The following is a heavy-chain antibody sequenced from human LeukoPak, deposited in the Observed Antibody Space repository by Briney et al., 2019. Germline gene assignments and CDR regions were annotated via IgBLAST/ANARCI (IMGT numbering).Heavy chain of an antibody. CDR3: ARVVYSGYDFRGAMDV. V-gene: IGHV4-4*07. Sequence: SETLSLTCTVSGGSIGSYYWSWIRQPAGKGLEWIGRIYTSGSTNYNPSLKSRVTISVDTSKNQFSLKLSSVTAAVTAVYYCARVVYSGYDFRGAMDVWGKGTTVTVSS. D-gene: IGHD5-12*01. CDR2: IYTSGST. J-gene: IGHJ6*03. CDR1: GGSIGSYY.